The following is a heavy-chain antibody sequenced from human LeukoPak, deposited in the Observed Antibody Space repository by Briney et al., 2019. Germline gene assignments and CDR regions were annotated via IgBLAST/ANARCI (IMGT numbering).Heavy chain of an antibody. CDR1: GYTFTSYD. J-gene: IGHJ6*03. D-gene: IGHD3-3*01. CDR2: MNPNRGNT. CDR3: AREGSNYDFWSGYYFNYYYYYMDV. V-gene: IGHV1-8*01. Sequence: ASVKVSCKASGYTFTSYDINWVRQATGQGLEWMGWMNPNRGNTGYAQKFQGRVTMTRNTSISTAYMELSSLRSEDTAVYYCAREGSNYDFWSGYYFNYYYYYMDVWGKGTTVTVSS.